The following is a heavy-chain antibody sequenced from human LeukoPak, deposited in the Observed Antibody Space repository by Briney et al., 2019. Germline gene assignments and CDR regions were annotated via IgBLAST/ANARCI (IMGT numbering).Heavy chain of an antibody. CDR3: ASIYCSGGSCSARGAFDI. V-gene: IGHV3-21*01. CDR2: ISSSGSYI. CDR1: RFTFSSYS. Sequence: PGGSLRLSCAASRFTFSSYSMNWVRQAPGKGLEWVSSISSSGSYIYYADSVKGRFTISRDNAKNSLYLQMNSLRAEDTAVYYCASIYCSGGSCSARGAFDIWGQGTMVTVSS. D-gene: IGHD2-15*01. J-gene: IGHJ3*02.